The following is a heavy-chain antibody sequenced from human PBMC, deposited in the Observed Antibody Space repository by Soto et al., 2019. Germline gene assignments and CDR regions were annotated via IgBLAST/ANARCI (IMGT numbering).Heavy chain of an antibody. J-gene: IGHJ4*02. V-gene: IGHV3-23*01. CDR2: SSGSGGST. Sequence: EVQLLESGGGLVQPGGSLRLSCAASGFTFSSYAMSWVRQAPGKGLEWVSASSGSGGSTYYADSGKGRFTISRDNSKNTLYLQINDVRAEDTAVYYCAKVGPYYYGSGMDYWGQGTLVTVSS. D-gene: IGHD3-10*01. CDR1: GFTFSSYA. CDR3: AKVGPYYYGSGMDY.